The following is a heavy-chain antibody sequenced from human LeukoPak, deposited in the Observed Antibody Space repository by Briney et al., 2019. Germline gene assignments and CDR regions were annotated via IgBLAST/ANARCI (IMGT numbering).Heavy chain of an antibody. V-gene: IGHV3-30*18. CDR2: ISYDGSNK. J-gene: IGHJ3*02. CDR3: AKEGMHIAVAGRNAFDI. D-gene: IGHD6-19*01. Sequence: PGGSLRLSCAASGFTVSSYGMHWVRQAPGKGLEWVAVISYDGSNKYYADSVKGRFTISRDNSKNTLYLQMNSLRAEDTAVYYCAKEGMHIAVAGRNAFDIWGQGTMVTVSS. CDR1: GFTVSSYG.